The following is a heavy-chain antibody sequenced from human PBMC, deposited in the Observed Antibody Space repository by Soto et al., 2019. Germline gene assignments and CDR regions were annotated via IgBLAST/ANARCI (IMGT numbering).Heavy chain of an antibody. J-gene: IGHJ4*02. CDR2: INPNSGGT. CDR1: GYTFTGYY. V-gene: IGHV1-2*02. Sequence: ASVKVSCKASGYTFTGYYMHWVRQAPGQGLEWMGWINPNSGGTNYAQKFQGRVTITRDTSASTAYMELSSLRSEDTAVYYCARVTVNSFGGVIANFDYWGQGTLVTVSS. D-gene: IGHD3-16*02. CDR3: ARVTVNSFGGVIANFDY.